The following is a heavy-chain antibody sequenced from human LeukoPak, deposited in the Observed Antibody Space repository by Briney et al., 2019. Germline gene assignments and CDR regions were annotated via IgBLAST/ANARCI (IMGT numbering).Heavy chain of an antibody. CDR3: AKGNGHGPTATFDY. Sequence: GGSLRLSCAASGFTFSSYSMNWVRQAPGKGLEWVSTISGSGGSTYYADSVKGRFTVSRDNSKNTLYLQMNSLRAEDTAVYYCAKGNGHGPTATFDYWGQGTLVTVSS. D-gene: IGHD2-2*01. V-gene: IGHV3-23*01. CDR1: GFTFSSYS. J-gene: IGHJ4*02. CDR2: ISGSGGST.